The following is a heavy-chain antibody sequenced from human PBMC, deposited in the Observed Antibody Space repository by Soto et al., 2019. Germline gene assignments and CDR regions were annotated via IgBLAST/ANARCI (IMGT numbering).Heavy chain of an antibody. CDR3: AKFRITIFGVVTPRDAFDI. Sequence: GGSLRLSCAASGFTFDAYPMHWVRQAPGKGLEWVAGLAWDGGSIEYVDSVEGRFTISRDNAKNSLYLQMSSLRDEDTALYYCAKFRITIFGVVTPRDAFDIWGQATMVTVSS. D-gene: IGHD3-3*01. V-gene: IGHV3-9*01. J-gene: IGHJ3*02. CDR2: LAWDGGSI. CDR1: GFTFDAYP.